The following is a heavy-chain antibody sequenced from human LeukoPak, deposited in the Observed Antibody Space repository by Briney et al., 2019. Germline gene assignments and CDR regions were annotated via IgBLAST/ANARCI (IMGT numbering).Heavy chain of an antibody. CDR1: GFTFSSYA. V-gene: IGHV3-23*01. Sequence: AGGSLRLSCAASGFTFSSYAMSWVRQAPGKGLEWVSAISGSGGSTYYADSVKGRFTISRDNSKNTLYLQMNSLRAEDTAVYYCIASSGYYPNSFDYWGQGTLVTVSS. CDR2: ISGSGGST. D-gene: IGHD3-22*01. J-gene: IGHJ4*02. CDR3: IASSGYYPNSFDY.